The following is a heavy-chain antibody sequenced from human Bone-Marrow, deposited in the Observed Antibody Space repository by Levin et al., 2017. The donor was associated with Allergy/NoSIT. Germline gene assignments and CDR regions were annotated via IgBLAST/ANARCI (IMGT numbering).Heavy chain of an antibody. V-gene: IGHV3-21*01. D-gene: IGHD2-15*01. CDR3: ARDCAGYCSGGSCYPYRFYGMDV. J-gene: IGHJ6*02. Sequence: GGSLRLSCAASGFTFSSYSMNWVRQAPGKGLEWVSSISSSSSYIYYADSVKGRFTISRDNAKNSLYLQMNSLRAEDTAVYYCARDCAGYCSGGSCYPYRFYGMDVWGQGTTVTVSS. CDR1: GFTFSSYS. CDR2: ISSSSSYI.